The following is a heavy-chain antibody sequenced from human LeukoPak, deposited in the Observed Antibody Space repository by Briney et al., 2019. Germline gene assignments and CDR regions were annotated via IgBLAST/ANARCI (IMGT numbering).Heavy chain of an antibody. Sequence: GGSLSLSCAASGFTFSSYAMSWVRQAPGKGLEWVSAISGSGGSTYYADSVRGRFTISRDNSKNTLYLQMNSLRAEDTAVYYCAKDLIVVVVAATGGFDYWGQGTLVTVSS. CDR2: ISGSGGST. CDR3: AKDLIVVVVAATGGFDY. J-gene: IGHJ4*02. CDR1: GFTFSSYA. V-gene: IGHV3-23*01. D-gene: IGHD2-15*01.